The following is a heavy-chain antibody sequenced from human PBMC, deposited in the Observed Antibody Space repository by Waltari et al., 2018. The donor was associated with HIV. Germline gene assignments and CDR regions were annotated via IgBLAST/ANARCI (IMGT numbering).Heavy chain of an antibody. Sequence: QVQLQQWGAGLLKPSETLSLTCAVYGGSFSGYYWSWIRQPPGKGLEWIGEINHSGSTNYNPSLKSRVTISVDTSKNQFSLKLSSVTAADTAVYYCATHYGDKGGMDVWGQGTTVTVSS. V-gene: IGHV4-34*01. CDR1: GGSFSGYY. D-gene: IGHD4-17*01. J-gene: IGHJ6*02. CDR2: INHSGST. CDR3: ATHYGDKGGMDV.